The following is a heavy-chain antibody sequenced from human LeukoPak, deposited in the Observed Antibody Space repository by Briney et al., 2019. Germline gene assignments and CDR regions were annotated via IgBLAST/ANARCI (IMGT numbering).Heavy chain of an antibody. CDR3: ATPYCSSISCLDVFNV. Sequence: PSQTLSLTCNVSGVSVSDGRYYWTWIRQHPGKGLEWIGYKYYSGSAKCNPSLKSRLTISIDTSKNQFSLQLSSVTAADTATYYCATPYCSSISCLDVFNVWGQGTRVTVSS. CDR2: KYYSGSA. CDR1: GVSVSDGRYY. D-gene: IGHD2-2*01. V-gene: IGHV4-31*03. J-gene: IGHJ3*01.